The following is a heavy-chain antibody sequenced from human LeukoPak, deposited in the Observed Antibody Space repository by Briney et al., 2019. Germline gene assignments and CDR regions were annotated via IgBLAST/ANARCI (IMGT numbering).Heavy chain of an antibody. J-gene: IGHJ4*02. Sequence: SETLSLTCTVSGGSISSYFWGWIRQPPGKGLEWIGSIYYSGSTYYNASLKSQVSISIDTSKNRFSLKLTSVTAADTAVYYCARQTGSGLFILPGGQGTLVTVSS. CDR1: GGSISSYF. V-gene: IGHV4-39*01. CDR3: ARQTGSGLFILP. CDR2: IYYSGST. D-gene: IGHD3/OR15-3a*01.